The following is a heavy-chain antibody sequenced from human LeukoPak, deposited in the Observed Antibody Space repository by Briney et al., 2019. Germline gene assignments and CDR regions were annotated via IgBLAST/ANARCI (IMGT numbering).Heavy chain of an antibody. D-gene: IGHD3-9*01. V-gene: IGHV4-59*07. CDR3: ARTGPHYYYGMDV. J-gene: IGHJ6*02. Sequence: SDTLSLTCTVSGPSISSYYWSWIRQPPGKGLEWIGYIYYIGSNNYNPPLKSRVTISVDTSKNQFSLKLTSVTAADTAVYYCARTGPHYYYGMDVWGRGTTVSVS. CDR1: GPSISSYY. CDR2: IYYIGSN.